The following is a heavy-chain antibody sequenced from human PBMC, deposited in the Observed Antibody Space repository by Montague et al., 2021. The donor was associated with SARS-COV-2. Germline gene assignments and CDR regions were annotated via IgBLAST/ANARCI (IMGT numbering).Heavy chain of an antibody. Sequence: SETLSLTCSVSGDSISRSTNHWGWIRQPPGKGLEWIASIHYSGRTYHNPPLKSRVTMSVDTSKNQFSLKPSSVTAADTAVYYCTRTTDDSALAATFWGQGTLVTVSS. D-gene: IGHD6-19*01. CDR3: TRTTDDSALAATF. CDR2: IHYSGRT. CDR1: GDSISRSTNH. V-gene: IGHV4-39*01. J-gene: IGHJ4*02.